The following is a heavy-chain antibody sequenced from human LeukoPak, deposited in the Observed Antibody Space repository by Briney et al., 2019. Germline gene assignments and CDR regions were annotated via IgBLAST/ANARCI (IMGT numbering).Heavy chain of an antibody. CDR1: GYRFGNYW. V-gene: IGHV5-51*01. CDR2: VYPGDSDT. CDR3: VRQGPTSATCWGLDY. Sequence: GESLKISCEASGYRFGNYWIGWVRQMPGKGLEWIGVVYPGDSDTRYSPSFKGQVTISVDKSISTAFLQWTSLKASDTAMFYCVRQGPTSATCWGLDYWGQGTLVTVSS. J-gene: IGHJ4*02. D-gene: IGHD2-15*01.